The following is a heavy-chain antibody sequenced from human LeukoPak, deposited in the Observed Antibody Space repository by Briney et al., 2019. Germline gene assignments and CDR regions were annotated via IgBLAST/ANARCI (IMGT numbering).Heavy chain of an antibody. CDR3: VVVVEPPDSDGFDV. CDR2: INADGSTA. Sequence: GSLRLSCAASGFTFGNSWVHWVRQAPGKGLVWVSLINADGSTATYADSVKGRFTISRDNARNTLSLQMNSLTVEDTAVYYCVVVVEPPDSDGFDVWGQGTMITVSS. D-gene: IGHD1-14*01. CDR1: GFTFGNSW. J-gene: IGHJ3*01. V-gene: IGHV3-74*01.